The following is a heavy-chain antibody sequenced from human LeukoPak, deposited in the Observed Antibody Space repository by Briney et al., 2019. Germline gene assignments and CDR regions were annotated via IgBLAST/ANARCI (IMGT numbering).Heavy chain of an antibody. D-gene: IGHD2-15*01. V-gene: IGHV3-7*01. CDR1: GFTFSSYW. Sequence: GGSLRLSCAASGFTFSSYWMSWVRQAPGKGLEWVANIKQDGSEKYYVDSVKGRFTISRDNAKNSLYLQMNSLRAEDTAVYYCARVGGYCSGGSCYPTQYFDYWGQGTLVTVSS. CDR3: ARVGGYCSGGSCYPTQYFDY. J-gene: IGHJ4*02. CDR2: IKQDGSEK.